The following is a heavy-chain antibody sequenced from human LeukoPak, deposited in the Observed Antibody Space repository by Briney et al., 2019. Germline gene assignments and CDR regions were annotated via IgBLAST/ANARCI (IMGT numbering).Heavy chain of an antibody. J-gene: IGHJ4*02. CDR3: ARGNDYFDY. CDR2: IWYDGSNK. CDR1: RFTFSSYG. Sequence: GRSLRLSCAASRFTFSSYGMHWVRQAPGKGLEWVAVIWYDGSNKYYADSVKGRFTISRDNSKNTLYLQMNSLRAEDTAVYYCARGNDYFDYWGQGTLVTVSS. V-gene: IGHV3-33*01.